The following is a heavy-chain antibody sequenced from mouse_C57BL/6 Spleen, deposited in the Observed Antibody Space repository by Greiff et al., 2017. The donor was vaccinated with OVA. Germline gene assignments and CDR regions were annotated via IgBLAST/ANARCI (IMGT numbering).Heavy chain of an antibody. D-gene: IGHD1-1*01. CDR1: GFTFSDYY. J-gene: IGHJ1*03. CDR2: INYDGSST. CDR3: ARGGFYYGSSEDWYFDV. Sequence: EVKVVESEGGLVQPGSSMKLSCTASGFTFSDYYMAWVRQVPEKGLEWVANINYDGSSTYYLDSLKSRFIISRDNAKNILYLQMSSLKSEDTATYYCARGGFYYGSSEDWYFDVWGTGTTVTVSS. V-gene: IGHV5-16*01.